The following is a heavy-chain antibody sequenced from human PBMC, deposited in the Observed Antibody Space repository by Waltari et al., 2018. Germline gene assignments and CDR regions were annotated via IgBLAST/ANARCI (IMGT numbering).Heavy chain of an antibody. Sequence: QVQLVQSGAEVKKPGASVKVSCKVSGYTLTELSMHWVRQAPGKGLEWMGWINAGNGNTKYSQKFQGRVTITRDTSASTAYMELSSLRSEDTAVYYCARIAGYDSPKAFDIWGQGTMVTVSS. D-gene: IGHD3-22*01. V-gene: IGHV1-3*01. CDR2: INAGNGNT. CDR3: ARIAGYDSPKAFDI. J-gene: IGHJ3*02. CDR1: GYTLTELS.